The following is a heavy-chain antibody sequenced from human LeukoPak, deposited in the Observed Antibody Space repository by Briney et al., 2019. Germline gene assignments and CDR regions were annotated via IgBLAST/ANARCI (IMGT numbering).Heavy chain of an antibody. D-gene: IGHD6-19*01. CDR1: GATFSSYT. J-gene: IGHJ4*02. CDR2: ISPSGTNT. CDR3: AKSRGIYDNSGWRTFDY. Sequence: GGSLRLSCAASGATFSSYTMSWVRQAPGKGLEWVSGISPSGTNTYHANSVKSRFTISRDNPKNTLYLQMNSLRADDTAIYYCAKSRGIYDNSGWRTFDYWGQGTLVTVSS. V-gene: IGHV3-23*01.